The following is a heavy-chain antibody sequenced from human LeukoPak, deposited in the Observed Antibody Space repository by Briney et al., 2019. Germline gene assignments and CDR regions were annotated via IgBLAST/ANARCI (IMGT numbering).Heavy chain of an antibody. Sequence: PSETLSLTCTVSAGSITDVSYCWGWIRHPPGKGREWIASIYYRGNTYYSPSLKSRCTLFVDTSKNQFSLKLSSVTAADTAIYYCARRKVAAEIDYWGQGTLVTVSS. CDR1: AGSITDVSYC. D-gene: IGHD6-13*01. V-gene: IGHV4-39*01. CDR2: IYYRGNT. CDR3: ARRKVAAEIDY. J-gene: IGHJ4*02.